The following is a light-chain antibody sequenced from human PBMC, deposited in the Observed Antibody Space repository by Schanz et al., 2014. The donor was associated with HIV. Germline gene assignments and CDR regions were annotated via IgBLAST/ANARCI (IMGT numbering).Light chain of an antibody. CDR3: QSYDSGLSGWV. V-gene: IGLV1-44*01. CDR1: SSNIGSNA. Sequence: QSVLTQPPSASGTPGQRVTISCSGSSSNIGSNAVNWSQQLPGTAPKLLIYATYNRPSGVPDRFSASKSGTSASLAISGLQSEDEADYYCQSYDSGLSGWVFGGGTKLTVL. CDR2: ATY. J-gene: IGLJ3*02.